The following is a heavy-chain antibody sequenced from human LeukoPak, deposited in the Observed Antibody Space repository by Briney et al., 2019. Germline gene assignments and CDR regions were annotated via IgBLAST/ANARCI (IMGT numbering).Heavy chain of an antibody. CDR3: AKGGGSYYYYYGMDV. D-gene: IGHD3-16*01. J-gene: IGHJ6*02. Sequence: GRSLRLSCAASGFTFDDYAMHWVRHAPGKGLEWVSGISWNSGSIGYADSVKGRFTISRDNAKNSLYLQMNSLRAEDTALYYCAKGGGSYYYYYGMDVWGQGTTVTVSS. V-gene: IGHV3-9*01. CDR1: GFTFDDYA. CDR2: ISWNSGSI.